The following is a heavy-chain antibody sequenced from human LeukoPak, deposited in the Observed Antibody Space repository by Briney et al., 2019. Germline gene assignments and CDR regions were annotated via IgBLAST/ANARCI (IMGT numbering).Heavy chain of an antibody. CDR2: ISYDGSNK. V-gene: IGHV3-30-3*01. J-gene: IGHJ4*02. CDR3: ARDRVGATDYFDY. CDR1: GFTFSSYA. D-gene: IGHD1-26*01. Sequence: GGSLRLSCAASGFTFSSYAMSWVRQAPGKGLEWVAVISYDGSNKYYADSVKGRFTISRDNSKNTLYLQMNSLRAEDTAVYYCARDRVGATDYFDYWGQGTLVTVSS.